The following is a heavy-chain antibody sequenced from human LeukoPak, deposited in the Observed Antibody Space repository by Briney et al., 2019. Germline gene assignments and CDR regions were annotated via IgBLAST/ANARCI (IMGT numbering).Heavy chain of an antibody. CDR1: GFTFNNYA. CDR3: ARDGILPFLERSFLDS. J-gene: IGHJ4*02. V-gene: IGHV3-30*04. Sequence: GGSLRLSCAASGFTFNNYALHWVRQAPGKGLEWVALVSYDGGTGFYADSVRGRFTISRDNSKNTLYLQMNSLKTEDTAVYYCARDGILPFLERSFLDSRGQGTLVTVSS. CDR2: VSYDGGTG. D-gene: IGHD3-3*01.